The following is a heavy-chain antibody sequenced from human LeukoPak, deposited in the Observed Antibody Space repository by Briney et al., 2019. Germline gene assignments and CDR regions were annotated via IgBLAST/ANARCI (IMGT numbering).Heavy chain of an antibody. D-gene: IGHD2-2*01. V-gene: IGHV4-31*03. CDR1: GGSISSGGYY. CDR3: ARDRRGSTSVRVDRYFDY. CDR2: IYYSGST. Sequence: SQTLSLTCTVSGGSISSGGYYWSWLRQHPGKGLEWIGYIYYSGSTYYNPSLKSRVTISVDTSKNQFSLKLSSVTAADTAVYYCARDRRGSTSVRVDRYFDYWGQGTLVTVSS. J-gene: IGHJ4*02.